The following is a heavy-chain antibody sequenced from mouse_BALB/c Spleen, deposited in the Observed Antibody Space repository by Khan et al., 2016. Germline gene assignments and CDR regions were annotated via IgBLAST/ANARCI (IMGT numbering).Heavy chain of an antibody. CDR3: ARYYYGCAPCFAY. Sequence: EVQLQESGPDLVKPSQSLSLTCTVTGFSITSDYSWHWIRQFPGNKLEWMGYIHYSGSTNYKPSLKSRISITRDTSKNQFFLQLNSVTTEDTATFYCARYYYGCAPCFAYWGQGTLVTVSA. V-gene: IGHV3-1*02. CDR2: IHYSGST. J-gene: IGHJ3*01. CDR1: GFSITSDYS. D-gene: IGHD1-1*01.